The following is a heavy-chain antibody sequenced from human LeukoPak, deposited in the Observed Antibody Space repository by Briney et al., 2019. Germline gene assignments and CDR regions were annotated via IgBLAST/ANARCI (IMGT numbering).Heavy chain of an antibody. V-gene: IGHV3-30*01. CDR3: ARGRAGYYYYYMDV. CDR2: ISYDGSNK. J-gene: IGHJ6*03. Sequence: PGGSLRLSCAASGFTFSSYAMHWVRRAPGKGLEWVAVISYDGSNKYYADSVKGRFTISRDNSKNTLYLQMNSLRAEDTAVYYCARGRAGYYYYYMDVWGKGTTVTVSS. CDR1: GFTFSSYA.